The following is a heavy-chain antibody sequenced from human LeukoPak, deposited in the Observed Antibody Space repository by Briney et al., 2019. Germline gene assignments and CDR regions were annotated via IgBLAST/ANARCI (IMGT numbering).Heavy chain of an antibody. CDR2: IYYSGST. V-gene: IGHV4-30-4*01. J-gene: IGHJ3*02. CDR3: ATRALVVPAAMVPEAFDI. CDR1: GGSISSGDYY. D-gene: IGHD2-2*01. Sequence: SQTLSLTCTVSGGSISSGDYYWSWIRQPPGKGLEWIGYIYYSGSTYYNPSLKSRVTISVDTSKNQFSLKLNSVTAADTAVYYCATRALVVPAAMVPEAFDIWGQGTMVTVSS.